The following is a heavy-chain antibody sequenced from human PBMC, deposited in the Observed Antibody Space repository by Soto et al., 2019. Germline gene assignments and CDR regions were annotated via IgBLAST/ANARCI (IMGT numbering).Heavy chain of an antibody. CDR1: GFTFSSYG. CDR2: IWYDGSNK. CDR3: ARERRDGYNWGYYYYGMDV. D-gene: IGHD5-12*01. Sequence: GGSLRLSCAASGFTFSSYGMHWVRQAPGKGLEWVAVIWYDGSNKYYADSVKGRFTISRDNSKNTLYLQMNSLRAEDTAVYYCARERRDGYNWGYYYYGMDVWGQGTTVTVS. J-gene: IGHJ6*02. V-gene: IGHV3-33*01.